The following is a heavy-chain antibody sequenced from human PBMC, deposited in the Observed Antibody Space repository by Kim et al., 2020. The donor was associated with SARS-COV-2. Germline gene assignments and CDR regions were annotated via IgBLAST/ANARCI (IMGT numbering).Heavy chain of an antibody. V-gene: IGHV3-7*03. Sequence: GGSLRLSCAASGFTFSSYWMSWVRQAPGKGLEWVANIKQDGSEKYYVDSVKGRFTISRDNAKNSLYLQMNSLRAEDTAVYYCARDVLLWFGELSPFDYWGQGTLVTVSS. D-gene: IGHD3-10*01. CDR3: ARDVLLWFGELSPFDY. CDR1: GFTFSSYW. J-gene: IGHJ4*02. CDR2: IKQDGSEK.